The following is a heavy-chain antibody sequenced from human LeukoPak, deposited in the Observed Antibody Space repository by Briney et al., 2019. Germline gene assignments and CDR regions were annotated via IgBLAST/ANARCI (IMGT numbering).Heavy chain of an antibody. D-gene: IGHD2-2*01. Sequence: GGSLRLSCAASGFTLSNYDMTWVRQAPGKGLEWVSSISTSSRYIYYKDSVRGRFTISRDDAKNSLYLEMNSLRAEDTAVYYCARADCSSSTCYLRRSWFDPWGQGTLVTVSS. CDR2: ISTSSRYI. V-gene: IGHV3-21*01. CDR3: ARADCSSSTCYLRRSWFDP. CDR1: GFTLSNYD. J-gene: IGHJ5*02.